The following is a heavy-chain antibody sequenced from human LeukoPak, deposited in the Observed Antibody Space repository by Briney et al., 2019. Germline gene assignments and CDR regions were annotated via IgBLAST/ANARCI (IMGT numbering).Heavy chain of an antibody. V-gene: IGHV1-8*01. CDR1: GYTFTSYD. J-gene: IGHJ5*02. CDR3: ARDPTVTRRGWFDP. CDR2: MNTNSGNT. D-gene: IGHD4-17*01. Sequence: ASVKVSCKASGYTFTSYDINWVRQATGQGLEWMGWMNTNSGNTGYAQKFQGRVTMTRNTSISTAYMELSSLRSEDTAVYYCARDPTVTRRGWFDPWGQGTLVTVSS.